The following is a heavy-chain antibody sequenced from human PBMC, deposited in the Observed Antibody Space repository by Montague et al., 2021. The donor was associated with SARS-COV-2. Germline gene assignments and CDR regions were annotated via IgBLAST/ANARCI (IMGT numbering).Heavy chain of an antibody. Sequence: TLSLTCTVSGDSITSGGYFWNWIRQHPGKGLEYIGAISYSGSTYYKPSLTSRVSISMDTSKNACSLSLHSVTAADTAVYFCAASGRRGYSKPFHHCGRGSLVTVSS. CDR3: AASGRRGYSKPFHH. CDR1: GDSITSGGYF. J-gene: IGHJ4*02. D-gene: IGHD4-11*01. V-gene: IGHV4-31*03. CDR2: ISYSGST.